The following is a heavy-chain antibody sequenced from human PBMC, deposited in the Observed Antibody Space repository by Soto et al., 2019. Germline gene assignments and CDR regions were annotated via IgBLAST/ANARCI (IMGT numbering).Heavy chain of an antibody. Sequence: TLSLTCTVSGGSISSSSYYWGWIRQPPGKGLEWIGSIYYSGSTYYNPSLKSRVTISVDTSKNQFSLKLSSVTAADTAVYYCARNLYSSGWEIIYYYYGMDVWGQGTTVTVSS. J-gene: IGHJ6*02. D-gene: IGHD6-19*01. CDR2: IYYSGST. CDR3: ARNLYSSGWEIIYYYYGMDV. V-gene: IGHV4-39*01. CDR1: GGSISSSSYY.